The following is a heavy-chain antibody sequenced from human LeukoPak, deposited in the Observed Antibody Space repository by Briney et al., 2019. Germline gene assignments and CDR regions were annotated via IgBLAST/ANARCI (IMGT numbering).Heavy chain of an antibody. Sequence: SETLSLTCSVSGGSISSSSYHWGWIRQPPGKGLEWIGNIYDSGSSYYNPSLNSRVTISIDTSKNQFSLKLSSVTAADTAVYYCASPLAASGLRAFDIWGQGTMVTVSS. V-gene: IGHV4-39*01. CDR1: GGSISSSSYH. CDR2: IYDSGSS. D-gene: IGHD6-25*01. CDR3: ASPLAASGLRAFDI. J-gene: IGHJ3*02.